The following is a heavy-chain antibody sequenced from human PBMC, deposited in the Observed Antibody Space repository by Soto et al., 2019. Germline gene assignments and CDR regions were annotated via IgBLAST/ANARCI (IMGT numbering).Heavy chain of an antibody. CDR1: GFTFSDHY. V-gene: IGHV3-72*01. J-gene: IGHJ2*01. D-gene: IGHD2-8*01. CDR3: ARGYCSNGVCYRYIDL. CDR2: TRNKANSYTT. Sequence: GGSLRLSCAASGFTFSDHYMDWVRQAPGKGLEWVGRTRNKANSYTTEYAASVKGRFTISRDDSKNSLYLQMNSLKTEDTAVYYCARGYCSNGVCYRYIDLWGRGTLVTVSS.